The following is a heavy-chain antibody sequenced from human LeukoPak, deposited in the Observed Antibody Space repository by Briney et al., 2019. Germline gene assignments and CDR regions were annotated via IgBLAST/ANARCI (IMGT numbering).Heavy chain of an antibody. CDR2: IYYSGST. V-gene: IGHV4-59*01. CDR3: ARLESSSGKFDY. CDR1: GGSISSYY. D-gene: IGHD6-6*01. J-gene: IGHJ4*02. Sequence: SETLSLTCTVSGGSISSYYWSWIRQSPGKGLEWIGYIYYSGSTNYNPSLKSRVTISVDTSKNQFSLKLSSVTAADTAVYYCARLESSSGKFDYWGQGTLVTVSS.